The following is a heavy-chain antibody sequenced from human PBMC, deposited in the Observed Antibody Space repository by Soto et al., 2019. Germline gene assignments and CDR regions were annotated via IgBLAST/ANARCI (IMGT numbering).Heavy chain of an antibody. V-gene: IGHV1-18*01. J-gene: IGHJ4*02. CDR2: INTYTDDT. CDR1: GYTFSNYG. D-gene: IGHD3-10*01. CDR3: AASHQFAY. Sequence: QVQLVQSGAEVKNPGASVKVSCKPSGYTFSNYGINWVRQAPGQGLEWMGWINTYTDDTNFAQKFQGRVTMTTDTSTGTAYMEMRGLRSDDTAIYYCAASHQFAYWGQGTLVSVSS.